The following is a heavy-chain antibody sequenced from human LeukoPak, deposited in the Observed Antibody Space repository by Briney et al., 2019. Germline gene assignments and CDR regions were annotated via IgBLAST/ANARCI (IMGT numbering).Heavy chain of an antibody. CDR3: ARDYGYKESGYYFDY. J-gene: IGHJ4*02. CDR1: GYTFTSYY. D-gene: IGHD5-24*01. CDR2: INPSGGNI. Sequence: ASVKVSCKASGYTFTSYYMYWVRQAPGQGLEWMGLINPSGGNIRYAQKFQGRVTMTRDTSTSTAYMELRSLRSDDTAVYYCARDYGYKESGYYFDYWGQGTLVTVSS. V-gene: IGHV1-46*01.